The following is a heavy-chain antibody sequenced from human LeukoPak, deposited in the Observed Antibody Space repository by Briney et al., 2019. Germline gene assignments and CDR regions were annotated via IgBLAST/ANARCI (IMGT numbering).Heavy chain of an antibody. J-gene: IGHJ4*02. D-gene: IGHD5-12*01. CDR3: ARDHGYAFDY. CDR2: ISSSNRYT. V-gene: IGHV3-11*06. Sequence: GGSLRLSCAASGFTFSDYYMSWIRQAPGKGLEWVSYISSSNRYTNYADSVKGRFTISRDNAKNSLYLQMNSLRDEDSAVYYCARDHGYAFDYWGQGTLVTVSS. CDR1: GFTFSDYY.